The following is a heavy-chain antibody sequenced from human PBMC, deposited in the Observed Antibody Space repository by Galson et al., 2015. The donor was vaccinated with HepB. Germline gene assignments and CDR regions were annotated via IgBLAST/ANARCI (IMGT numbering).Heavy chain of an antibody. J-gene: IGHJ4*02. V-gene: IGHV3-48*04. D-gene: IGHD1-26*01. CDR3: ARDHRYSGSCFDY. Sequence: SLRLSCAASGFTFSSYSMNWVRQAPGKGLEWVSYISSSSSTIYYADSVKGRFTISRDNAKNSLYLQMNSLRAEDTAVYYCARDHRYSGSCFDYWGQGTLVTVSS. CDR2: ISSSSSTI. CDR1: GFTFSSYS.